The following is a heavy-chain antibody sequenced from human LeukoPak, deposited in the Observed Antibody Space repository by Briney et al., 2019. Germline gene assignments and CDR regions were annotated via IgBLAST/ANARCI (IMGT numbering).Heavy chain of an antibody. J-gene: IGHJ4*02. V-gene: IGHV3-43*01. CDR3: AKGMSDSAYYGALDY. CDR2: IDWNGSDT. CDR1: GFTFEDYT. Sequence: GGSLRLSCSASGFTFEDYTMHWVRQVPGKGLEWVALIDWNGSDTYYTDSVKGRFTISRDNNKDSLYLQMNSLRIADTAFYYCAKGMSDSAYYGALDYWAPGILVTVSS. D-gene: IGHD3-22*01.